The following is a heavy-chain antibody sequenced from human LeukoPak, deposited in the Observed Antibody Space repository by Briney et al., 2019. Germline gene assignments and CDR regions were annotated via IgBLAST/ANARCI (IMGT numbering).Heavy chain of an antibody. Sequence: GGSLRLSCAASGFTFSSFAMTWVRQAPGKGLEWVSGISGRGDSTYYADSVKGQFTISRGNSKNTLFLQMNSLRAEDTAVYYCARVPGAYGSGTYYVWGQGTRVTVSS. D-gene: IGHD3-10*01. CDR3: ARVPGAYGSGTYYV. J-gene: IGHJ4*02. CDR1: GFTFSSFA. V-gene: IGHV3-23*01. CDR2: ISGRGDST.